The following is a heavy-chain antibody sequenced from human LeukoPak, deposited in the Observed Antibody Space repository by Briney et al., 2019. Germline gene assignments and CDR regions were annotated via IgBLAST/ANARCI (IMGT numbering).Heavy chain of an antibody. V-gene: IGHV3-23*01. CDR1: GFTFSSDA. Sequence: PGRSLRPSHPASGFTFSSDAITSVSQHPGKWLGWPTAISGNGDSTYYADSVKGRFTISRDNSKNTLFLQMNSLRAEDTALYYCAKTTPYSSSPYYFDYWGQGTLVTVSS. CDR2: ISGNGDST. J-gene: IGHJ4*02. CDR3: AKTTPYSSSPYYFDY. D-gene: IGHD6-13*01.